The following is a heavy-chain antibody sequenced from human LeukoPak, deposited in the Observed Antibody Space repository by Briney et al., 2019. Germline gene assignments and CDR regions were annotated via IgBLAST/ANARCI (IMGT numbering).Heavy chain of an antibody. CDR1: GDSISRYY. Sequence: SETLSLTCTVSGDSISRYYWSWIRQPPGKGLEWIGYIYYSGSTDYNPSLKTRVTISIDTSKNQFSLKLSSVTAADTALYYCARARINWFDPWGQGTLVTVSS. CDR2: IYYSGST. J-gene: IGHJ5*02. CDR3: ARARINWFDP. D-gene: IGHD1-14*01. V-gene: IGHV4-59*01.